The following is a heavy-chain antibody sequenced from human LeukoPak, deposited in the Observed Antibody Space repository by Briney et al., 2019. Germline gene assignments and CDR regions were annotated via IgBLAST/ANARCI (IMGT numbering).Heavy chain of an antibody. J-gene: IGHJ6*03. D-gene: IGHD5-18*01. V-gene: IGHV3-48*04. CDR2: ISSSGSTI. CDR1: GFTFSNYG. Sequence: GGSLRLSCAASGFTFSNYGMNWVRQAPGKGLEWVSYISSSGSTIYYADSVKGRFTISRDNAKNSLYLQMNSLRAEDTAVYYCARETREGYSYGYYYYYYMDVWGKGTTVTISS. CDR3: ARETREGYSYGYYYYYYMDV.